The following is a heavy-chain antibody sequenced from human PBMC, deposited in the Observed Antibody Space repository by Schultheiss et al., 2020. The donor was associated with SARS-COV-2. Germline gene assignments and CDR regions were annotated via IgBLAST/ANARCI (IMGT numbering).Heavy chain of an antibody. D-gene: IGHD6-19*01. Sequence: SETLSLTCTVSGGSISSGDYYWSWIRQHPGKGLEWIGYIYYSGSTYYNPSLKSRVTISVDTSKNQVSLKLSSVTAADTAVYYCARVSPTVANGADYWGQGTLVTVSS. CDR3: ARVSPTVANGADY. V-gene: IGHV4-31*03. CDR1: GGSISSGDYY. J-gene: IGHJ4*02. CDR2: IYYSGST.